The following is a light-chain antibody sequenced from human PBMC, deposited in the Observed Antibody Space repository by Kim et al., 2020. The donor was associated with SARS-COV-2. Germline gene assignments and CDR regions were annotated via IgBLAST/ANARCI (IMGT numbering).Light chain of an antibody. CDR2: GAS. CDR3: QQYGSTPYT. J-gene: IGKJ2*01. Sequence: EIVLTQSPGTLSLSPGEGATLSCRASQSVRSSYLAWYQQKPGQAPRLLIYGASSRATGIPDRFSGSGSGTDFTLTISRLEPEDFAVYYCQQYGSTPYTFGQGTKLEI. V-gene: IGKV3-20*01. CDR1: QSVRSSY.